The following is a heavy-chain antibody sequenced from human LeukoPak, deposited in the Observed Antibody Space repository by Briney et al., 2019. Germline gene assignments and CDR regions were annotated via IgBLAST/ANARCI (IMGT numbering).Heavy chain of an antibody. Sequence: PSETLSLTCTVSGGSISSYYWSWIRQPPGKGLELIGYIYYSGSTYYNPSLKSRVTISVDTSKNQFSLKLSSVTAADTAVYYCASSRLPGWFDPWGQGTLVTVSS. CDR3: ASSRLPGWFDP. CDR2: IYYSGST. CDR1: GGSISSYY. J-gene: IGHJ5*02. V-gene: IGHV4-59*08. D-gene: IGHD5-12*01.